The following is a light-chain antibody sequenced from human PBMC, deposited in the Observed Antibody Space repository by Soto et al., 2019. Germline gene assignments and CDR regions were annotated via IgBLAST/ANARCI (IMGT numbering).Light chain of an antibody. J-gene: IGKJ4*02. V-gene: IGKV1-39*01. Sequence: DIQMTQFPSSLSASVGDRITIACRASETISEYLNWYQHQPGTAPKLLVFAASSLHSGVPSRFSGGVSGTDFTLSITSLQPEDFGTYYCQQNYRTPLTFGGGTNVEI. CDR1: ETISEY. CDR3: QQNYRTPLT. CDR2: AAS.